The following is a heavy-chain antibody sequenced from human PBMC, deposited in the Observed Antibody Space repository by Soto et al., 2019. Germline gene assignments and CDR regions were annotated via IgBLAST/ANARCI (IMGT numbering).Heavy chain of an antibody. Sequence: QVQLVQSGAEVKKPGSSVKVSCKAAGGTFSSYTISWVRQAPGQGLEWMGRIIPILGIANYAQKFQGRVTITADKSTSTAYMELSSLRSDDTAVYYCARDSENSGPTDPYYYGMDVWGQGTTVTVSS. D-gene: IGHD5-12*01. CDR2: IIPILGIA. CDR1: GGTFSSYT. V-gene: IGHV1-69*08. J-gene: IGHJ6*02. CDR3: ARDSENSGPTDPYYYGMDV.